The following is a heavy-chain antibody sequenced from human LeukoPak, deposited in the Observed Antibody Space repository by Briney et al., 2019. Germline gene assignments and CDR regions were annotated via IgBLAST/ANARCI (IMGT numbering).Heavy chain of an antibody. CDR3: ARADYGLEYFDY. V-gene: IGHV4-31*01. J-gene: IGHJ4*02. CDR2: IYYSGST. Sequence: PSQTLSLTCTVSGGSISSGGYYWSWLRQHPGKGLVWIGYIYYSGSTYYNPSLKSLVTISVDTSKNQFSLKLSSVTAADTAVYYCARADYGLEYFDYGGQGTLVTVSA. CDR1: GGSISSGGYY. D-gene: IGHD4/OR15-4a*01.